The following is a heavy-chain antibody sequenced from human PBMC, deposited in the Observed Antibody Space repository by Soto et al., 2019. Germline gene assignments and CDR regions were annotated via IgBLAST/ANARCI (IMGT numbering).Heavy chain of an antibody. CDR3: ARADTYYDILTGYTYGMDV. Sequence: ASVKVSCKASGGTFSSYAISWVRQAPGQGLEWMGGIIPIFGTANYAQKFQGRVTITADESTSTAYMELSSLRSEDTAVYYCARADTYYDILTGYTYGMDVWGQGTTVTVSS. CDR1: GGTFSSYA. V-gene: IGHV1-69*13. J-gene: IGHJ6*02. D-gene: IGHD3-9*01. CDR2: IIPIFGTA.